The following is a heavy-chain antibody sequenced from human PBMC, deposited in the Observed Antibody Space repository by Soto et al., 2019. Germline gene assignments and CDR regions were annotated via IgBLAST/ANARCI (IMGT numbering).Heavy chain of an antibody. CDR3: ARGGRSSWAHWLDP. Sequence: ASETLSLTCAVYGGSFSGYYWSWIRQPPGKGLEWIGEINHSGSTNYNPSLKSRVTISVDTSKNQFSLKLSSVTAADTAVYYCARGGRSSWAHWLDPWGQGTLVTVSS. CDR1: GGSFSGYY. CDR2: INHSGST. J-gene: IGHJ5*02. D-gene: IGHD6-13*01. V-gene: IGHV4-34*01.